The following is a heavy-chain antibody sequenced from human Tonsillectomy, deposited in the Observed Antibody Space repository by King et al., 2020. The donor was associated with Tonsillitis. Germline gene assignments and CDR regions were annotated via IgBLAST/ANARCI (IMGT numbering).Heavy chain of an antibody. CDR1: GGPISSYY. CDR3: AKCGGDCYSYDY. J-gene: IGHJ4*02. D-gene: IGHD2-21*02. CDR2: IYYSGST. Sequence: VQLQESGPGLVKPSETLSLTCTVSGGPISSYYWSWIRQSPGKGLEWIGYIYYSGSTNYNPSLKSRVTISVDTSKNQFSLKLSSVTAADTAVYYCAKCGGDCYSYDYWGQGTLVTVSS. V-gene: IGHV4-59*01.